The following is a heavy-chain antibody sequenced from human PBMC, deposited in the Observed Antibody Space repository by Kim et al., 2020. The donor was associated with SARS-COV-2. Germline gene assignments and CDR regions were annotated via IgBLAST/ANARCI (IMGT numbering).Heavy chain of an antibody. CDR3: TSPPIAAAAVDWFDP. Sequence: GGSLRLSCAASGFTFSDFYMSWVRQAPGKGLEWVSYISGSGSTIFYADSVKGRFTISRDNAAKSLYLQMNSLRADDTAVYYCTSPPIAAAAVDWFDPWGHGTLVTVSS. D-gene: IGHD6-13*01. V-gene: IGHV3-11*01. CDR2: ISGSGSTI. CDR1: GFTFSDFY. J-gene: IGHJ5*02.